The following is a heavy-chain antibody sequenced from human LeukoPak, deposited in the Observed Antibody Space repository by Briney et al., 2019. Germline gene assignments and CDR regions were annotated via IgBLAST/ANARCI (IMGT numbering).Heavy chain of an antibody. D-gene: IGHD5-18*01. CDR2: VYYSGST. CDR1: GGSISSGGYS. Sequence: PSEPLSLTCAVSGGSISSGGYSWSWIRQPPGKGLEWIGYVYYSGSTYYNPSLKSRVTISVDTSKNQFSLKLSSVTAADTAVYYCARESGYSYGLDYWGQGTLVTVSS. V-gene: IGHV4-30-4*08. J-gene: IGHJ4*02. CDR3: ARESGYSYGLDY.